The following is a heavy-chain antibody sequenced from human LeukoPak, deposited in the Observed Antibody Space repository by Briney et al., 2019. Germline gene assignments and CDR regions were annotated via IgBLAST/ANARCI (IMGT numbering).Heavy chain of an antibody. Sequence: GSLRPSWAAPGFTFDAFGMTWVRQAPGKGLEWVSSIISSSSYIYFADSVKGRFTSSRDNAKNSLYLQMNSLRAEDTAVYYCARDRDGSGWHDYWGQGTLVTVSS. J-gene: IGHJ4*02. CDR2: IISSSSYI. CDR1: GFTFDAFG. CDR3: ARDRDGSGWHDY. V-gene: IGHV3-21*01. D-gene: IGHD6-19*01.